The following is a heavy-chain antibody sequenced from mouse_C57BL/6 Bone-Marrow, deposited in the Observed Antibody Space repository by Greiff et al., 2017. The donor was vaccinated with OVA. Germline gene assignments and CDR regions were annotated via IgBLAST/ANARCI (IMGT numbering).Heavy chain of an antibody. Sequence: VKLMESGAELVRPGTSVKMSCKASGYTFTNYWIGWAKQRPGHGLEWIGDIYPGGGYTNYNEKFKGKATLTADKSSSTAYMQFSSLTSEDSAIYYCARSRVYYGSSYGYYAMDYWGQGTSVTVSS. D-gene: IGHD1-1*01. V-gene: IGHV1-63*01. CDR3: ARSRVYYGSSYGYYAMDY. CDR2: IYPGGGYT. J-gene: IGHJ4*01. CDR1: GYTFTNYW.